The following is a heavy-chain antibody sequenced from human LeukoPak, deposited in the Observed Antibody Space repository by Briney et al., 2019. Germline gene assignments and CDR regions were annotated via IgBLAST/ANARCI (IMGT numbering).Heavy chain of an antibody. D-gene: IGHD1-1*01. Sequence: GGSLRLCCAASGFTFTNAWMSWVRQAPGKGLEWVCRIKSKTDGGATDYASPVKGRFTSSSDDSKNTLYLQITSLKTEDTAVYYCTTDIISYNWERIFDYWGQGTLVTVSS. CDR3: TTDIISYNWERIFDY. V-gene: IGHV3-15*01. CDR2: IKSKTDGGAT. J-gene: IGHJ4*02. CDR1: GFTFTNAW.